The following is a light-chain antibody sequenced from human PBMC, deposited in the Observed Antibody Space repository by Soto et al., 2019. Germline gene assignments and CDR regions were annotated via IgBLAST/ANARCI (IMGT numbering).Light chain of an antibody. Sequence: EVVMTQSPATMSVSPGERATLSCRASQSVSSNLAWYQQKPGQAPRLLIYGASTRATGIPARFSGSGSGTEFTLTISSLQSEDFAVDYCQQYNKLPETFGQGTKVEI. V-gene: IGKV3-15*01. J-gene: IGKJ1*01. CDR2: GAS. CDR1: QSVSSN. CDR3: QQYNKLPET.